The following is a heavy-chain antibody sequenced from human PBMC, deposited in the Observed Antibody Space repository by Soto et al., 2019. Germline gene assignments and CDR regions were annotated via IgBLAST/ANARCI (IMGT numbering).Heavy chain of an antibody. D-gene: IGHD2-2*01. CDR2: ISWNSGSI. CDR3: AKEGYCSSTSCAQGGSYYYYYMDV. J-gene: IGHJ6*03. Sequence: GGSLRLSCAASGFTFDDYAMHWVRQAPGKGLEWVSGISWNSGSIGYADSVKGRFTISRDNAKNSLYLQMNRLRAEDTALYYCAKEGYCSSTSCAQGGSYYYYYMDVWGKGTTVTVSS. CDR1: GFTFDDYA. V-gene: IGHV3-9*01.